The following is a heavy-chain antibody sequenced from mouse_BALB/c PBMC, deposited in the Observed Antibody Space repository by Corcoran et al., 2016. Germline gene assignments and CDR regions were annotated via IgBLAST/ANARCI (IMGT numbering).Heavy chain of an antibody. D-gene: IGHD6-1*01. J-gene: IGHJ4*01. CDR3: ARAPLHYYAMVD. CDR2: INTYTGES. V-gene: IGHV9-3-1*01. CDR1: GYTFTNYG. Sequence: QIQLVQSGPELKKPGETVKISCKASGYTFTNYGMNWVKQAPGKVLKWMGWINTYTGESTYADDVKGRFAFSLETSASTVYLQINNLKNEDTATYFCARAPLHYYAMVDGGQGTSSAVSA.